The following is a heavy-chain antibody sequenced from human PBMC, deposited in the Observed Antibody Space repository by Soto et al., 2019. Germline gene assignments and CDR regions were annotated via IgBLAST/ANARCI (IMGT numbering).Heavy chain of an antibody. CDR3: ARAGYYYGSGSYYDSFWSVP. V-gene: IGHV1-69*13. Sequence: SVKVSCKASGGTFSSYAISWVRQAPGQGLEWMGGIIPIFGTANYAQKFQGRVTITADESTSTAYMELSSLRSEDTAVYYCARAGYYYGSGSYYDSFWSVPWGQGTLVTVSS. D-gene: IGHD3-10*01. J-gene: IGHJ5*02. CDR2: IIPIFGTA. CDR1: GGTFSSYA.